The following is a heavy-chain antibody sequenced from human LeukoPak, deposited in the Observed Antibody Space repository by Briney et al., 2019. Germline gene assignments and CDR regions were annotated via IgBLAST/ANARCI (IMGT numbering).Heavy chain of an antibody. CDR1: GFTFSTYS. Sequence: GGSLRLSCAASGFTFSTYSMNWVRQGPGKGLEWVSTIDFSGDYIYYADSLKGRFTISRDNAKNSLYLQMNSLRAEDTAVYYCARDYTGREVHWGQGTLVTVSS. CDR2: IDFSGDYI. CDR3: ARDYTGREVH. D-gene: IGHD1-14*01. V-gene: IGHV3-21*01. J-gene: IGHJ4*02.